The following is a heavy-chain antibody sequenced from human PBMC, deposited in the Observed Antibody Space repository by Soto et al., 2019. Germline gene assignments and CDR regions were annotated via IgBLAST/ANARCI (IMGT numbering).Heavy chain of an antibody. CDR2: IYYSGST. CDR1: GGSISSSSYY. J-gene: IGHJ6*03. Sequence: QLQLQESGPGLVKPSETLSLTCTVSGGSISSSSYYWGWIRQPPGKGLEWIGSIYYSGSTYYNPSLKSRVTISVDTSKNQFSLKLSSVTAADTAVYYCARLGYDYYYYYYMDVWGKGTTVTVSS. V-gene: IGHV4-39*01. CDR3: ARLGYDYYYYYYMDV. D-gene: IGHD3-16*01.